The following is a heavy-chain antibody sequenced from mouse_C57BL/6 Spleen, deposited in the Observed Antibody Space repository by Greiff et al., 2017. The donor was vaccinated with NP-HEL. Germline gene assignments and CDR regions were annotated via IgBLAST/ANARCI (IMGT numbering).Heavy chain of an antibody. CDR2: IHPSDSDT. J-gene: IGHJ2*01. CDR1: GYTFTSYW. CDR3: AMGRSPTSFDY. D-gene: IGHD1-1*01. Sequence: QVQLQQPGAELVKPGASVKVSCKASGYTFTSYWMHWVKQRPGQGLEWIGRIHPSDSDTNYNQKFKGKATLTVDKSSSTAYMQLSSLTSEDSVVYYCAMGRSPTSFDYWGQGTTLTVSS. V-gene: IGHV1-74*01.